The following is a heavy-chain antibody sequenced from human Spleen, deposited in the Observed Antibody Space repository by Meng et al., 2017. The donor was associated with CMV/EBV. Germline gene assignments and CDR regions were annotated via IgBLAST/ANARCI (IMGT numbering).Heavy chain of an antibody. J-gene: IGHJ5*02. Sequence: GESLKISCAACGFTFSSYGMHWVRLAPGKGLEWVTFINYDGSEKYYADSVKGRFAVSRDNSKNTLSVQMKSLRAEDTAIYYCAKSLSSGFPNGFNPWGQGTLVTVSS. CDR2: INYDGSEK. D-gene: IGHD3-22*01. V-gene: IGHV3-30*02. CDR3: AKSLSSGFPNGFNP. CDR1: GFTFSSYG.